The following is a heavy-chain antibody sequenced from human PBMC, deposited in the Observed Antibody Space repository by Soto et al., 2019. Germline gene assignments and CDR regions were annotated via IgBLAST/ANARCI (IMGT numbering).Heavy chain of an antibody. Sequence: GESLKISCKGPGYSFPMYYIGRVRQMPGKDLELMAIIYPDASDTSHSPSFQGQVTISADKSISPAYLQWSSLKASDTAMYYCLRMGFSGDGYLCYSYYGMDVWGQGTTVT. D-gene: IGHD2-21*01. CDR3: LRMGFSGDGYLCYSYYGMDV. V-gene: IGHV5-51*01. CDR2: IYPDASDT. CDR1: GYSFPMYY. J-gene: IGHJ6*02.